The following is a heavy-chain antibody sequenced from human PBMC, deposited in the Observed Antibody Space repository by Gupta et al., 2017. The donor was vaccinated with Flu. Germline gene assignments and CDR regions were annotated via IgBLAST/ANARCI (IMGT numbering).Heavy chain of an antibody. CDR3: ARAPTTVRIYFDY. CDR1: GFTFSAYA. Sequence: EVQLVESGGGLVRPAGSLCLSCAAYGFTFSAYAMYWVRQAPGTGLELVSSIIRSSDYIYYADSVKGRFTISRDNAKNSLYLQMNSLRAEDTAVYYCARAPTTVRIYFDYWGQGTPVTVSS. V-gene: IGHV3-21*02. D-gene: IGHD4-17*01. CDR2: IIRSSDYI. J-gene: IGHJ4*02.